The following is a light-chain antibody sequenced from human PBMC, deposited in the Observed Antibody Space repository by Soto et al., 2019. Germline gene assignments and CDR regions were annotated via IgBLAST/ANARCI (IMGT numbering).Light chain of an antibody. CDR1: SSNIGGNY. J-gene: IGLJ7*01. CDR2: RNN. V-gene: IGLV1-47*01. CDR3: ATWDASRSGNVV. Sequence: QSVLTQLPSASGTPGQRVTIPCSGSSSNIGGNYVFWYQHLPGTAPKLLIYRNNQRPSGVPDRFSGSKSGTSASLAISGLRSEDEADYYCATWDASRSGNVVFGGGTQLTVL.